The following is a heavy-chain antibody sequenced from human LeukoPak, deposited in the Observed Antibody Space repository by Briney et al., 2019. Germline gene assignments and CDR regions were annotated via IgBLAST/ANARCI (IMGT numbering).Heavy chain of an antibody. CDR1: GFTFSSYA. J-gene: IGHJ4*02. CDR3: AKDGVAVAGTFDY. V-gene: IGHV3-23*01. Sequence: QPGGSLRLSCAASGFTFSSYAMSWVRQAPGKGLEWVSGISGSGGSTYYADSVKGRFTISRDNSRNTLYLQMNSLRAEDTAVYYCAKDGVAVAGTFDYWGQGTLVTVSS. D-gene: IGHD6-19*01. CDR2: ISGSGGST.